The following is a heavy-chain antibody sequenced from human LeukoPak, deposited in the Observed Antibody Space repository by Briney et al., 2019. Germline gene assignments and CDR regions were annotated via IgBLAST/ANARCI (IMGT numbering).Heavy chain of an antibody. D-gene: IGHD3-3*01. CDR3: ARGGDVRFLEWLLPDDAFDI. CDR1: RYTFTSYG. Sequence: ASVKVSCKASRYTFTSYGISWVRQAPGQGLEWLGWISAYNGNTNYAQKLQGRVTMTTDTSTSTAYMELRSLRSDDTAVYYCARGGDVRFLEWLLPDDAFDIWGQGTMVTVSA. J-gene: IGHJ3*02. CDR2: ISAYNGNT. V-gene: IGHV1-18*01.